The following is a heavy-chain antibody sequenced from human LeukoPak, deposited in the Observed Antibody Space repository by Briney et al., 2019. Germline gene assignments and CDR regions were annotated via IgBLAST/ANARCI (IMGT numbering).Heavy chain of an antibody. Sequence: GASVKVSCKASGYTFTGYYMHWVRQAPGQGLEWMGWINPNSGGTNYAQKFQGRVTMTRDTSISTAYMELSRLRSDDTAVYYCARIRTGTTVGRVAWFDLWGQGTLVTVSS. J-gene: IGHJ5*02. CDR2: INPNSGGT. CDR3: ARIRTGTTVGRVAWFDL. V-gene: IGHV1-2*02. D-gene: IGHD1-1*01. CDR1: GYTFTGYY.